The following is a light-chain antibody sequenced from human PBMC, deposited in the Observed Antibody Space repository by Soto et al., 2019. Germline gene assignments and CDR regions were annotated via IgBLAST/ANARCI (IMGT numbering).Light chain of an antibody. CDR2: DAS. CDR3: QQRSNGYT. Sequence: EIVLTQSPATLSLSPGERATLSCRASQSVSSCLAWYQQKPGQAPRLLIYDASIRATGIPARFSGSGSGTDFTITISSVESEDSAVYYCQQRSNGYTFGQGTKLEIK. CDR1: QSVSSC. V-gene: IGKV3-11*01. J-gene: IGKJ2*01.